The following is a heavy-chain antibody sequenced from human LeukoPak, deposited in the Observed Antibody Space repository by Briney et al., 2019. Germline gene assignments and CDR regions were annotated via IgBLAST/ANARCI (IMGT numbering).Heavy chain of an antibody. Sequence: GGSLRLFCGVSGFTLRVFGMSWVRQAPGKGLEWVSSISGSTKSVYYADSVRGRFTISRDNAQNSLSLQLNSLRVEDTAVYYCARDTYSSGSYNAWGQGTLVIVSS. J-gene: IGHJ4*02. CDR1: GFTLRVFG. D-gene: IGHD1-26*01. CDR2: ISGSTKSV. V-gene: IGHV3-21*01. CDR3: ARDTYSSGSYNA.